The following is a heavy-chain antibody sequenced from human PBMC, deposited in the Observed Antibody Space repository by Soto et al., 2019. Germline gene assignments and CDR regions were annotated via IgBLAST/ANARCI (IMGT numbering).Heavy chain of an antibody. CDR3: ARQGRYCSSTSCYNWFDP. D-gene: IGHD2-2*01. CDR2: IYYSGST. Sequence: SETLSLTCTVSGGSISSYYWSWIRQPPGKGLEWIGYIYYSGSTNYNPSLKSRVTISVDTSKNQFSLKLSSVTAADTAVYYCARQGRYCSSTSCYNWFDPWGQGTLVTVSS. CDR1: GGSISSYY. J-gene: IGHJ5*02. V-gene: IGHV4-59*08.